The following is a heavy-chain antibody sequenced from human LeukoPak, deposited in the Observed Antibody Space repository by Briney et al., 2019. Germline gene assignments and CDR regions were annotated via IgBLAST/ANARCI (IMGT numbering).Heavy chain of an antibody. Sequence: ESGPALGKPTQTLTLTCTFSGFSLSTSGMRVSWIRPPPGKAPEWLARIDWDDDKFYSTSLKTRLTISKDTSKNQVVLTMTNMDPVDTATYYCATRITMVRGVNDYWGQGTLVTVSS. J-gene: IGHJ4*02. CDR1: GFSLSTSGMR. V-gene: IGHV2-70*04. D-gene: IGHD3-10*01. CDR3: ATRITMVRGVNDY. CDR2: IDWDDDK.